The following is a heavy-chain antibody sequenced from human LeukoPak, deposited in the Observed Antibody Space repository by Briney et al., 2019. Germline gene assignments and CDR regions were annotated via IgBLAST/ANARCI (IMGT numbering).Heavy chain of an antibody. CDR3: ARDNRLAAAGTWAWFDP. D-gene: IGHD6-13*01. CDR1: GFTFSSYS. CDR2: ISRSSSYI. J-gene: IGHJ5*02. V-gene: IGHV3-21*01. Sequence: PGGSLRLSCAASGFTFSSYSMNWVRQAPGKGLEWVSSISRSSSYIYYADSVKGRFTISRDNAKNSLYLQMNSLRAEDTAVYYCARDNRLAAAGTWAWFDPWGQGTLVTVSS.